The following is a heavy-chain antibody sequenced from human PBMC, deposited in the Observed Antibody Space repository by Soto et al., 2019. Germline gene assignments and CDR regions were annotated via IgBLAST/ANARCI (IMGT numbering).Heavy chain of an antibody. V-gene: IGHV3-23*01. Sequence: PGGSLRLSCAASGFTFSSYAMSWVRQAPGKGLEWVSAISGSGGSTYYADSVKGRFTISRDNSKNTLYLQMNSLRAEDTAVYYCAKALPLYYYDSSGYYLWGQGTLVTVSS. J-gene: IGHJ5*02. CDR1: GFTFSSYA. CDR3: AKALPLYYYDSSGYYL. D-gene: IGHD3-22*01. CDR2: ISGSGGST.